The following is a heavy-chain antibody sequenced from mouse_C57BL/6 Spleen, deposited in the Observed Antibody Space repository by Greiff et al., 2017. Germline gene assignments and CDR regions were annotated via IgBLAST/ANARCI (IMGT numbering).Heavy chain of an antibody. CDR2: IDPSDSYT. D-gene: IGHD1-1*01. Sequence: VQLQQPGAELVKPGASVKLSCKASGYTFTSYWMQWVKQRPGQGLEWIGEIDPSDSYTNYNQKFKGKATLTVDTSSSTAYMQLSSLTSEDSAFYYCARSYGSSYGAYWGQGTLVTVSA. J-gene: IGHJ3*01. CDR1: GYTFTSYW. CDR3: ARSYGSSYGAY. V-gene: IGHV1-50*01.